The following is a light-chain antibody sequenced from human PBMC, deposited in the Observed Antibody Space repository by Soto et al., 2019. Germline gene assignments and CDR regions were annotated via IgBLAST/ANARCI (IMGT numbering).Light chain of an antibody. CDR2: LNSDGSH. J-gene: IGLJ2*01. CDR3: QTWGTAIHDVV. Sequence: VVTQSPSASASLGASVKLTCTLSSGHSTYAIAWHQQQPDKGPRYLMKLNSDGSHSKGDGIPDRFSGSSSGAERHLTISSLQSEDEADYYCQTWGTAIHDVVFGGGTKLTVL. V-gene: IGLV4-69*01. CDR1: SGHSTYA.